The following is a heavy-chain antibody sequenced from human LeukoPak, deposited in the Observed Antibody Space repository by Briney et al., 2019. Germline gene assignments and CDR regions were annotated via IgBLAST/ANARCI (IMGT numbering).Heavy chain of an antibody. V-gene: IGHV3-66*04. CDR3: VRPRHSSTSWLHYGMDV. J-gene: IGHJ6*02. Sequence: GGSLRLSCAASGFTVSSNYLSWVRQAPGKGLEWVSLIYSDGSTYYADSVRGRFTISRDNSKNTVYLQMNSLRAEDTAVFYCVRPRHSSTSWLHYGMDVWGQGTTVTVSS. CDR1: GFTVSSNY. CDR2: IYSDGST. D-gene: IGHD2-2*01.